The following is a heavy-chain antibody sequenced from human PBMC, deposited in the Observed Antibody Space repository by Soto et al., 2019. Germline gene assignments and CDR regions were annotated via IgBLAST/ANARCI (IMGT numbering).Heavy chain of an antibody. CDR2: ISAYNGNT. J-gene: IGHJ4*02. V-gene: IGHV1-18*01. D-gene: IGHD5-12*01. CDR3: ARFLFTRARNPGGYSGYDY. Sequence: QVPLVQSGAEVKKPGASVKVSCKASGYTFTSYGISWVRQAPGQGLEWMGWISAYNGNTNYAQKLQGRVTMTTDTSTSTAYMELRSLRSDDTAVYYCARFLFTRARNPGGYSGYDYWGQGTLVTVSS. CDR1: GYTFTSYG.